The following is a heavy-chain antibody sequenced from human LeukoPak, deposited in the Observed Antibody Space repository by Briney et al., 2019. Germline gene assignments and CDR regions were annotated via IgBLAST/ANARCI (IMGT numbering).Heavy chain of an antibody. CDR3: ARGEVRSGYIYGPIDY. D-gene: IGHD5-18*01. V-gene: IGHV1-69*13. CDR2: IIPIFGTA. J-gene: IGHJ4*02. Sequence: ASVKVSCKASGYTFTSYDINWVRQATGQGLEWMGGIIPIFGTANYAQKFQDRVTITADESTSTAYMELSSLRSEDTAVYYCARGEVRSGYIYGPIDYWAQGTLVTVSS. CDR1: GYTFTSYD.